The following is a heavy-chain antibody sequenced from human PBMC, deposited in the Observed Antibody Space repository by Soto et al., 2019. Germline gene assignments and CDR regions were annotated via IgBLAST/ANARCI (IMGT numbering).Heavy chain of an antibody. D-gene: IGHD3-16*01. CDR2: FIWNTAYT. CDR3: VRDIEAGGAGY. Sequence: SLRISGTPSDFTSDDHGIPWVRQPPGKGLEWVSGFIWNTAYTDYADPVKGRFTVSRDKAKNFLYFQMNSLRVEDTALYFCVRDIEAGGAGYWGQGTLVTVSS. J-gene: IGHJ4*02. CDR1: DFTSDDHG. V-gene: IGHV3-9*02.